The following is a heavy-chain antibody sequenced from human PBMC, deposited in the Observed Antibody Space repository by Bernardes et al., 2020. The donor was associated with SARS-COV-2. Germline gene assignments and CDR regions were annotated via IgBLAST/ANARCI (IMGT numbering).Heavy chain of an antibody. CDR2: ISWNSGSI. CDR3: AKDILSAYDSSGFHWFDP. D-gene: IGHD3-22*01. V-gene: IGHV3-9*01. J-gene: IGHJ5*02. Sequence: SLRLSCAASGFTFDDYAMHWVRQAPGKGLEWVSGISWNSGSIGYADSVKGRFTISRDNAKNSLYLQMNSLRAEDTALYYCAKDILSAYDSSGFHWFDPWGQGTLVTVSS. CDR1: GFTFDDYA.